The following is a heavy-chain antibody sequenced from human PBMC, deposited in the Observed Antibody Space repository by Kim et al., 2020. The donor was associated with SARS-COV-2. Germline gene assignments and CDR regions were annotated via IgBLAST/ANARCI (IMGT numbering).Heavy chain of an antibody. CDR1: GTSFSYFA. J-gene: IGHJ6*02. CDR2: IWYDGSNE. D-gene: IGHD1-26*01. V-gene: IGHV3-33*06. Sequence: GGSLRLSCAASGTSFSYFAMHWVRQAPGKGPEWVAIIWYDGSNEYYADSVKGRFTISRDNSKNTLYLQMSSLRVEDTAVYYCAKDGRGTHYYQQMKLWGQGTTVTVSS. CDR3: AKDGRGTHYYQQMKL.